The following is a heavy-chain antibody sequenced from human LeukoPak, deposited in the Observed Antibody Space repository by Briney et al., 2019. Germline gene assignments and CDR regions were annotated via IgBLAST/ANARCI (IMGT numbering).Heavy chain of an antibody. Sequence: PGGSLRLSCAASGFTFSNYNMNWVRQAPGKGLEWVSSISSSSSYIYYADSVKGRFAISRDNAKNSLYLQMNSLRAEDTAVYYCARMVVPAADNWFDPWGQGTLVTVSS. D-gene: IGHD2-2*01. CDR3: ARMVVPAADNWFDP. CDR1: GFTFSNYN. J-gene: IGHJ5*02. V-gene: IGHV3-21*01. CDR2: ISSSSSYI.